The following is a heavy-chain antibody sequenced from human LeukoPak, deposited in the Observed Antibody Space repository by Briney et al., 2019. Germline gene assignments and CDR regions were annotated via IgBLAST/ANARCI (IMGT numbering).Heavy chain of an antibody. CDR1: GYTFTNYG. J-gene: IGHJ4*02. D-gene: IGHD3-16*02. V-gene: IGHV1-18*01. CDR3: ARDYDYVWGSYRLEPFDY. Sequence: ASVKVSCKASGYTFTNYGISWVRQAPGQGLEWMGWISVYNGNTNYAQKFQGRVTMTTDTSTSTVYLEVRSLRSDDTAVYYCARDYDYVWGSYRLEPFDYWGQGTLVTVSS. CDR2: ISVYNGNT.